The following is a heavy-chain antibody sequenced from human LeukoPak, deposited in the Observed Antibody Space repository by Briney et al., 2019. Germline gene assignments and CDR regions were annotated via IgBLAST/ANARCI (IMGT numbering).Heavy chain of an antibody. CDR3: ARARYRGYSFFDY. D-gene: IGHD5-12*01. V-gene: IGHV1-69*06. Sequence: GASVKVSCKASGGTFSSYAISWVRQAPGQGLEWMGGIIPIFGTANYAQKFQGRVTITADKSTSTAYMELSSLRSEDTAVYYCARARYRGYSFFDYWGQGTLVTVSS. J-gene: IGHJ4*02. CDR2: IIPIFGTA. CDR1: GGTFSSYA.